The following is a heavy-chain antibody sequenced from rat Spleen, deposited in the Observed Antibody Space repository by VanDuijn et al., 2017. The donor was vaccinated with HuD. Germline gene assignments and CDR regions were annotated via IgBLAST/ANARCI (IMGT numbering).Heavy chain of an antibody. Sequence: EVQLVESGGGLVQPGRSLKLSCAASGFTFSDYYMAWVRQAPTKGLEWVASITNTGGSTYYPDSVKGRFTISRDNTKSTLYLQMDSLRSEDTATYYCARHRTPYWGQGVMVTVSS. CDR1: GFTFSDYY. CDR2: ITNTGGST. J-gene: IGHJ2*01. CDR3: ARHRTPY. D-gene: IGHD3-1*01. V-gene: IGHV5-25*01.